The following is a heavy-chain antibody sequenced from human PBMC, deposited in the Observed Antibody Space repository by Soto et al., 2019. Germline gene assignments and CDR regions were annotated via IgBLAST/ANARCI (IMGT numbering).Heavy chain of an antibody. D-gene: IGHD3-10*01. J-gene: IGHJ4*02. Sequence: QVQLVESGGGVVQPGRSLRLSCAASGFTFSSYAMQWVRQAPGKGLEWVAVISYDGSIKYYADSVKGRFTISRDNSKNTLYLQINSLRAEDSAVYYCARPDYGSGSYPDYWGQGTLVTVSS. CDR3: ARPDYGSGSYPDY. CDR2: ISYDGSIK. CDR1: GFTFSSYA. V-gene: IGHV3-30*01.